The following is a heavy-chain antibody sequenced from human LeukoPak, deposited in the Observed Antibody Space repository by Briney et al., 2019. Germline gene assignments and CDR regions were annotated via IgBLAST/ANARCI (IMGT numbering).Heavy chain of an antibody. Sequence: PGGSLRLSCAASGFAFSKYAMEWVRQAPGKGLEYVSGISSNGGNTYYANSVKGRFTISRDNSKNTLYLQMGSLRAEDMAVYYCASLEGDYVWGSYHYWGQGTLVTVSS. CDR1: GFAFSKYA. V-gene: IGHV3-64*01. CDR2: ISSNGGNT. D-gene: IGHD3-16*02. J-gene: IGHJ4*02. CDR3: ASLEGDYVWGSYHY.